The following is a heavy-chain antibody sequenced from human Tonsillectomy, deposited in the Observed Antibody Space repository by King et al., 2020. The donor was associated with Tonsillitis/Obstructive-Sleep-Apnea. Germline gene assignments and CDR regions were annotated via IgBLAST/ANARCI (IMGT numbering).Heavy chain of an antibody. J-gene: IGHJ4*02. V-gene: IGHV3-23*04. CDR3: AKHLDYSYVWGLDY. D-gene: IGHD5-18*01. Sequence: VQLVESGGGLVQPGGSLRLSCAASGFTFSSYAMSWVRQAPGKGLEWISVISGSGGSTYYADSVKGRFTISSDNSKNTLYLQLNSLRAGDTSVYYCAKHLDYSYVWGLDYWVQGTLVTVSS. CDR2: ISGSGGST. CDR1: GFTFSSYA.